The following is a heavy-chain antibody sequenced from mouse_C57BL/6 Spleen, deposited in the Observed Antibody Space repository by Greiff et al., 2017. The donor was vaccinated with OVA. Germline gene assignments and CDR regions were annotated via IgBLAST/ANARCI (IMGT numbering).Heavy chain of an antibody. J-gene: IGHJ1*03. CDR2: IYPGDGDT. V-gene: IGHV1-80*01. CDR1: GYAFSSYW. Sequence: VQLVESGAELVKPGASVKISCKASGYAFSSYWMNWVKQRPGKGLEWIGQIYPGDGDTNYNGKFKGKATLTADKSSSTAYMQLSSLTSEDSAVYFCARGITTVVGYFDVWGTGTTVTVSS. D-gene: IGHD1-1*01. CDR3: ARGITTVVGYFDV.